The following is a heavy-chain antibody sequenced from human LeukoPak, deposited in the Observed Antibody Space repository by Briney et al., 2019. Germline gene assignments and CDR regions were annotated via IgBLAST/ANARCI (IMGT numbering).Heavy chain of an antibody. V-gene: IGHV1-2*02. Sequence: GASVKVSCKASGYTFTGYYMHWVRQAPGQGLEWMGWINPNSGGTNYAQKFQGRVTMTRDTSISTAYMELSRLRSDDTAVYYCARGSLYCSSTSCYPNYYYYYYMDVWGKGTTVTVSS. CDR3: ARGSLYCSSTSCYPNYYYYYYMDV. CDR2: INPNSGGT. CDR1: GYTFTGYY. D-gene: IGHD2-2*01. J-gene: IGHJ6*03.